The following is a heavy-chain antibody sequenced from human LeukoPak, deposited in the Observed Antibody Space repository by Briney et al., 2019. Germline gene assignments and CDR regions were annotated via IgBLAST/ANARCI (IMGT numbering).Heavy chain of an antibody. CDR1: GFTFSEYP. CDR3: ARDHHRRLYDSQARDTFDI. CDR2: ISSSSSTI. J-gene: IGHJ3*02. V-gene: IGHV3-48*01. Sequence: GGSLRLSCTASGFTFSEYPMSWVRQAPGKGLEWVSYISSSSSTIYYADSVKGRFTISRDNAKNSLYLQMNSLRAEDTAVYYCARDHHRRLYDSQARDTFDIWGQGTVVTVSS. D-gene: IGHD3-22*01.